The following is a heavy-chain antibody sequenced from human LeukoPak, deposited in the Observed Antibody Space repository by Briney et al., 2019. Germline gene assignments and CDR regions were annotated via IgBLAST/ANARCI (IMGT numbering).Heavy chain of an antibody. V-gene: IGHV3-21*04. CDR2: ISSSSSYI. Sequence: KPGGSLRLSCAASGFTFSSYSMNWVRQAPGKGLEWVSSISSSSSYIYYADSVKGRFTISRDNAKNSLYLQMNSLRAEDTALYYCARDQSGYYDSLAFDYWGQGTLVTVSS. J-gene: IGHJ4*02. CDR1: GFTFSSYS. CDR3: ARDQSGYYDSLAFDY. D-gene: IGHD3-3*01.